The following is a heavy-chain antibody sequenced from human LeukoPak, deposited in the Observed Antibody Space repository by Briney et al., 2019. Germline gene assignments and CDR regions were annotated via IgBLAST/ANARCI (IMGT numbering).Heavy chain of an antibody. Sequence: SETLSLTCAVYGGSFSGYYWSWIRQPPGKGLEWIGYIYYSGSTYYNPSLKSRVTISVDTSKNQFSLKLSSVTAADTAVYYCARDTHDGDYSYYFDYWGQGTLVTVSS. D-gene: IGHD4-17*01. CDR3: ARDTHDGDYSYYFDY. CDR1: GGSFSGYY. J-gene: IGHJ4*02. V-gene: IGHV4-30-4*01. CDR2: IYYSGST.